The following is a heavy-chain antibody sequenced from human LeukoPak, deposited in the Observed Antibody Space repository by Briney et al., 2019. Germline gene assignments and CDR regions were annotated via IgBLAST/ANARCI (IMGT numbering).Heavy chain of an antibody. Sequence: SETLSLTCTVSGGSISSTSYYWDWVRQPPGKGLEWIGNVYYGGNTFYNSSLESRVTISVDMSKNQFSLKLTSLTAADTAVYYCARQRADYFYHYLDVWGKGTSVTVSS. CDR1: GGSISSTSYY. J-gene: IGHJ6*03. V-gene: IGHV4-39*01. CDR2: VYYGGNT. CDR3: ARQRADYFYHYLDV.